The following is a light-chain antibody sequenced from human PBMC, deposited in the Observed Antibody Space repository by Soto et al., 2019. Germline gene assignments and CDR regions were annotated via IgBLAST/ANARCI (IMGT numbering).Light chain of an antibody. CDR3: QHYDSYLIT. CDR2: KTS. V-gene: IGKV1-5*03. Sequence: DIQMTQSPSTLSASVGDRVTITCRASQSISSWLAWYQQKPGKAPKLLIYKTSNLESGVPSRFSGRGSGTEFTLTISSLQPDDFATYYCQHYDSYLITFGQGTRLEIK. CDR1: QSISSW. J-gene: IGKJ5*01.